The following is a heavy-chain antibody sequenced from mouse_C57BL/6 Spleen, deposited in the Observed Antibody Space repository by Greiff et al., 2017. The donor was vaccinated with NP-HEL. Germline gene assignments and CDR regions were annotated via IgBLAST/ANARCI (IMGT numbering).Heavy chain of an antibody. CDR2: ISYDGSN. V-gene: IGHV3-6*01. CDR1: GYSITSGYY. D-gene: IGHD2-3*01. Sequence: EVKLQESGPGLVKPSQSLSLTCSVTGYSITSGYYWNWIRQFPGNKLEWMGYISYDGSNNYNPSLKNRISITRDTSKNQFFLKLNSVTTEDTATYYCARGGWLYYYAMDYWGQGTSVTVSS. CDR3: ARGGWLYYYAMDY. J-gene: IGHJ4*01.